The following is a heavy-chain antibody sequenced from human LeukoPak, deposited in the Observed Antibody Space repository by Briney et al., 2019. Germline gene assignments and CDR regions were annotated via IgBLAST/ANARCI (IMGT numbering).Heavy chain of an antibody. CDR1: GGSISSSSYY. CDR2: IYYSGST. Sequence: PSETLSLTCTVSGGSISSSSYYWGWIRQPPGKGLEWIGTIYYSGSTYYNPSLKSRVTISVDTSKNQFSLKLSSVTAAATAVYYCGRVPTVTFFDYWGPGTLVTVSS. D-gene: IGHD4-17*01. V-gene: IGHV4-39*07. CDR3: GRVPTVTFFDY. J-gene: IGHJ4*02.